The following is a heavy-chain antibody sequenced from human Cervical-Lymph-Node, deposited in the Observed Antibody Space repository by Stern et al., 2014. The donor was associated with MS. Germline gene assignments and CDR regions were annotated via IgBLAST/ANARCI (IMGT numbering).Heavy chain of an antibody. CDR2: IFPVFGTP. V-gene: IGHV1-69*01. CDR1: GGTFSKFP. J-gene: IGHJ5*02. D-gene: IGHD6-13*01. Sequence: QVQLVQSGDEVTKPGSSVKVSCKASGGTFSKFPSSWVRQAPGQELEWMGGIFPVFGTPTSAQEFRGRVTITADVSTSTVYMELSSLRSDDTAVYYCALSSETSDRWYSLGYDLWGQGTLVTVSS. CDR3: ALSSETSDRWYSLGYDL.